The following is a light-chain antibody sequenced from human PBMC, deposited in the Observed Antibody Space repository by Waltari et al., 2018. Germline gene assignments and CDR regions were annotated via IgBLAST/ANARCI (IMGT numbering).Light chain of an antibody. J-gene: IGLJ3*02. CDR1: SSNIGSNY. Sequence: QSVLTQPPSASGTPGQRFTIPCSGSSSNIGSNYVYWYQQVPGTAPKLLIYRNNQRPSGVPDRFSGSKSGTSASLAISGLRSEDEADYYCGTWDGSLSAWVFGGGTKLTVL. V-gene: IGLV1-47*01. CDR2: RNN. CDR3: GTWDGSLSAWV.